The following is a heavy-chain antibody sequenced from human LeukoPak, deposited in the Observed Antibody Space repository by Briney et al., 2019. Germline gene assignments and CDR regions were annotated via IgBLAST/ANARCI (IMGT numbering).Heavy chain of an antibody. D-gene: IGHD2-21*02. CDR3: ARVHCMTYGDCYVRHY. CDR1: GGTFSSYA. CDR2: IIPIFGTA. J-gene: IGHJ4*02. V-gene: IGHV1-69*05. Sequence: SVNVSCKASGGTFSSYAISWVRQAPGQGLEWMGRIIPIFGTANYAQKFQGRVTITTDESTSTAYMELSSLRSEETAGNYCARVHCMTYGDCYVRHYWGQGPLDSVS.